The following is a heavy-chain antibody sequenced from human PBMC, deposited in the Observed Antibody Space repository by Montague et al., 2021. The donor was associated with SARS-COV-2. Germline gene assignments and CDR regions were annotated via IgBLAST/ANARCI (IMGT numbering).Heavy chain of an antibody. J-gene: IGHJ3*02. Sequence: SETLSLTCTVSGGSISSTNYYWAWIRQPPGKGLEWIGSIYDSGSTYYNPSLKSRVTISVDTSKNHFSLQLNSVTAADTAVYYCARRGRKLLPVATMIGGLDIWGRGTMVTVSS. CDR3: ARRGRKLLPVATMIGGLDI. D-gene: IGHD3-10*02. CDR2: IYDSGST. CDR1: GGSISSTNYY. V-gene: IGHV4-39*02.